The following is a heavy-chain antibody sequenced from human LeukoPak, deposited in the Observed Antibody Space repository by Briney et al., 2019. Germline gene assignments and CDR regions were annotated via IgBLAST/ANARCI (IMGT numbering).Heavy chain of an antibody. J-gene: IGHJ4*02. CDR2: IKEDGSEK. CDR3: ASGYDSRSLSDY. V-gene: IGHV3-7*01. Sequence: PGGSLRLSCVASGFTFSKYWMNWVRQAPGKGLEWVANIKEDGSEKDYVDSVAGRFTIFRDNAQNSLHLQMNSLRDEDSGIYYCASGYDSRSLSDYWGQGTPVTVSS. D-gene: IGHD3-22*01. CDR1: GFTFSKYW.